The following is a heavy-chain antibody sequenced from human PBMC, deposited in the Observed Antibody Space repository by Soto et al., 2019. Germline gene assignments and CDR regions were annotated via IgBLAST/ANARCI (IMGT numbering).Heavy chain of an antibody. CDR3: VRHGAVDTTNWFAP. Sequence: GGSLRLSCAASGFTFSDYYMSWVRQAPGKGLEWVSYISTGAATIYYADSVKGRFTISRDNAKNSLYLQMNSLRAEDTAVYYCVRHGAVDTTNWFAPWGQGTLVTVSS. D-gene: IGHD5-18*01. J-gene: IGHJ5*02. V-gene: IGHV3-11*01. CDR1: GFTFSDYY. CDR2: ISTGAATI.